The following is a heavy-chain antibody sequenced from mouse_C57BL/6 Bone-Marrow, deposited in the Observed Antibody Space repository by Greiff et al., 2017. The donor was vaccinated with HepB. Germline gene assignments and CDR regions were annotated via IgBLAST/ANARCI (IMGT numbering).Heavy chain of an antibody. CDR2: IYPRSGNT. Sequence: VQRVESGAELARPGASVKLSCKASGYTFTSYGISWVKQRTGQGLEWIGEIYPRSGNTYYNEKFKGKATLTADKSSSTAYMELRSLTSEDSAVYFCAREGQYGSSLYYFDYWGQGTTLTVSS. CDR1: GYTFTSYG. V-gene: IGHV1-81*01. CDR3: AREGQYGSSLYYFDY. D-gene: IGHD1-1*01. J-gene: IGHJ2*01.